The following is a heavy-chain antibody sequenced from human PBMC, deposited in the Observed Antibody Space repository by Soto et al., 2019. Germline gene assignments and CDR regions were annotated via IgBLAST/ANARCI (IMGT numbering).Heavy chain of an antibody. J-gene: IGHJ4*02. D-gene: IGHD3-10*01. CDR3: ARDAGSWGY. Sequence: EVQLVESGGGLVQPGGSLRLSCAASGFTFSDYSMDWVRQAPGKGLEWVSYISSSSSTIYYADSVKGRFTISRVNAKNSLYLQMSSLRDEDTAVYYCARDAGSWGYWGQGTLGTVAS. V-gene: IGHV3-48*02. CDR1: GFTFSDYS. CDR2: ISSSSSTI.